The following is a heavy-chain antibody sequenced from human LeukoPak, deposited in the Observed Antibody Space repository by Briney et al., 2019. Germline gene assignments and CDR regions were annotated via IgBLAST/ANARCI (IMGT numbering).Heavy chain of an antibody. Sequence: GGSLRLSCAASGFTYSSYGMSWVRQVPGKGLEWVSAISGSGGSTYYADSVKGRFTISRDNSKNTLYMQMNSLRAEDTAVYYCAKSYFDILIGYNWPLPFDYWGQGTLVTVSS. CDR1: GFTYSSYG. CDR3: AKSYFDILIGYNWPLPFDY. V-gene: IGHV3-23*01. D-gene: IGHD3-9*01. J-gene: IGHJ4*02. CDR2: ISGSGGST.